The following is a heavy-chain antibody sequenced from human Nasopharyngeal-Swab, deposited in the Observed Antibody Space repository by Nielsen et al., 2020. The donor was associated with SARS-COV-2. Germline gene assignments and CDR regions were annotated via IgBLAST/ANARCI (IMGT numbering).Heavy chain of an antibody. Sequence: SETLSLTCTVSGGSISSSSYYWGWIRQPPGKGLEWIGSIYYSGSTYYNPSLKSRVTISVDTSKNQFSLKLSSVTAADTAVYYCARALSGYDKAYYYYGMDVWGQGTTVTVSS. CDR1: GGSISSSSYY. CDR2: IYYSGST. D-gene: IGHD5-12*01. CDR3: ARALSGYDKAYYYYGMDV. V-gene: IGHV4-39*07. J-gene: IGHJ6*02.